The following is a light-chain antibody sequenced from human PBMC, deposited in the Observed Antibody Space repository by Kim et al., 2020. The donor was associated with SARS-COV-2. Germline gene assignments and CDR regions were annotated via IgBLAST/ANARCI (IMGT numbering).Light chain of an antibody. CDR2: YTS. V-gene: IGKV1-12*01. J-gene: IGKJ5*01. Sequence: ASAGDRVTITCRASQGLSGSLAWYQQKPGKAPKLLISYTSTLASGVPPRFSGSGSGTDFALTIISLHPEDFATYYCQQAYSFPLTFGQGTRLEIK. CDR1: QGLSGS. CDR3: QQAYSFPLT.